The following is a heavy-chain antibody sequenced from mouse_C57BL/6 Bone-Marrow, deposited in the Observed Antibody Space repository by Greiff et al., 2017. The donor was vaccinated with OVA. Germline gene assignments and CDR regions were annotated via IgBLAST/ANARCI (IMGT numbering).Heavy chain of an antibody. Sequence: VQLQQSGAELVRPGASVKLSCTASGFNIKDDYMHWVKQRPEQGLEWIGWIDPENGDTEYASKFQGKATITADTSSNPAYLQLSSLTSEDTAVYYCTTSMMVTTGAMDYWGQGTSVTVSS. V-gene: IGHV14-4*01. J-gene: IGHJ4*01. CDR1: GFNIKDDY. CDR2: IDPENGDT. CDR3: TTSMMVTTGAMDY. D-gene: IGHD2-3*01.